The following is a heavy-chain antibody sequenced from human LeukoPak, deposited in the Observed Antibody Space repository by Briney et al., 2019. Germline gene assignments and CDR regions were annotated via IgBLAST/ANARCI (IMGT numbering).Heavy chain of an antibody. J-gene: IGHJ3*02. CDR1: GFTFSTYA. V-gene: IGHV3-33*01. CDR2: IWYDGSNK. Sequence: PGGSLRLSCAASGFTFSTYAMHWVRQAPGKGLEWVAVIWYDGSNKYYADSVKGRFTISRDNSKNTLYLQMNSLRAEDTAVYYCARRGLLRYFDWLLSDDAFDIWGQGTMVTVSS. D-gene: IGHD3-9*01. CDR3: ARRGLLRYFDWLLSDDAFDI.